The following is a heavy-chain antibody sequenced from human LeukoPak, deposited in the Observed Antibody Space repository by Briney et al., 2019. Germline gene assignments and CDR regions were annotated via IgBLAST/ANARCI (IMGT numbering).Heavy chain of an antibody. CDR1: GFSVSKKY. J-gene: IGHJ6*03. CDR2: IYSGGDI. CDR3: ARAAGDILTGGYMDV. D-gene: IGHD3-9*01. V-gene: IGHV3-66*02. Sequence: GGSLRLSCAASGFSVSKKYMSWVRQAPGEGLEWVSVIYSGGDIYYADSVKGRFTISRDNSKNTLYLQMNSLRGEDTAVYYCARAAGDILTGGYMDVWGKGTTVIVSS.